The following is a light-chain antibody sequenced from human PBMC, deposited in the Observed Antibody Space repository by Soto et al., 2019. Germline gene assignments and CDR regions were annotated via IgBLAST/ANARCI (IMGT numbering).Light chain of an antibody. CDR3: QQANSFPLT. Sequence: GDRVTITCQASQDISDYLNWYQHRPGKAPRLLIYAASNLETGVPSRFSGSGYGSHFTLNINSLQPEDFATYYCQQANSFPLTFGGGTKVDIK. J-gene: IGKJ4*01. CDR1: QDISDY. CDR2: AAS. V-gene: IGKV1-33*01.